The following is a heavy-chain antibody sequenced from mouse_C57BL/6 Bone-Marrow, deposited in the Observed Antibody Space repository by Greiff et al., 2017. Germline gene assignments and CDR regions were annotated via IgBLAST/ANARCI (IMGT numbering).Heavy chain of an antibody. D-gene: IGHD2-4*01. CDR2: IYPGGGYT. V-gene: IGHV1-63*01. Sequence: QVQLKESGAELVRPGTSVKMSCKASGYTFTNYWIGWAKQRPGHGLEWIGDIYPGGGYTNYNEKFKGKATLTADKSSSTAYMQCSSLTSEDSAIYDCARHDYDPWFAYWGQGTLVTVSA. CDR1: GYTFTNYW. J-gene: IGHJ3*01. CDR3: ARHDYDPWFAY.